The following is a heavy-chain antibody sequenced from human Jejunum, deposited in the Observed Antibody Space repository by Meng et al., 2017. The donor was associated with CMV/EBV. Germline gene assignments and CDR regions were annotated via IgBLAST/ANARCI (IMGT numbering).Heavy chain of an antibody. CDR3: ARDNLRSTSWQGDYAMDV. J-gene: IGHJ6*02. V-gene: IGHV3-21*01. CDR1: FGGYG. CDR2: FSGSSTYS. Sequence: FGGYGMNWVRQAPGKGLEWVSSFSGSSTYSYYADSVKGRFTISRDNAKNSLYLQMNGLRAEDTALYYCARDNLRSTSWQGDYAMDVWGQGTTVTVSS. D-gene: IGHD2-2*01.